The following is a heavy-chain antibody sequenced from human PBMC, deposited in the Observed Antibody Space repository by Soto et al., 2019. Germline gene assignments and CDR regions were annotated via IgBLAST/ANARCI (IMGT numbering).Heavy chain of an antibody. CDR1: GFTFSSYG. CDR2: IWYDGSNK. V-gene: IGHV3-33*01. D-gene: IGHD5-12*01. CDR3: ARDLIGGYSGYDLWDY. Sequence: QVQLVESGGGVVQPGRSLRLSCAASGFTFSSYGMHWVRQAPGKGLEWVAVIWYDGSNKYYADSVKGRFTISRDISKNSLYLQMNSLRAEDTAVYYCARDLIGGYSGYDLWDYWGQGTLVTVSA. J-gene: IGHJ4*02.